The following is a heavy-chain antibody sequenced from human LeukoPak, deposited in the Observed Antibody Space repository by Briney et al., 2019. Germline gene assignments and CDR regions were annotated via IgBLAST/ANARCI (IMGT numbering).Heavy chain of an antibody. V-gene: IGHV1-2*02. J-gene: IGHJ4*02. CDR3: PRGHCTNAVCRTFDY. Sequence: GASVKVSCKASGYTFTGYYIHWVRQAPGQGLEWMGWINADNCGTRYAEKFQGRVTMTRDTVISTAYMELRRLTSDDTALYYCPRGHCTNAVCRTFDYWGQGTLVTVSS. D-gene: IGHD2-8*01. CDR1: GYTFTGYY. CDR2: INADNCGT.